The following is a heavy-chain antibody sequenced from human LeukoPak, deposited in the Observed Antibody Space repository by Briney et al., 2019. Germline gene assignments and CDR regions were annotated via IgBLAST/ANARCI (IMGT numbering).Heavy chain of an antibody. CDR3: ARSTRYSNYPNWFDP. Sequence: ASETLSLTCAVYGGSFSGYYWSWIRQPPGKGLEWTGEINHSGSTNYNPSLKSRVTISVDTSKNQFSLKLSSVTAADTAVYYCARSTRYSNYPNWFDPWGQGTLVTVSS. D-gene: IGHD4-11*01. CDR2: INHSGST. V-gene: IGHV4-34*01. J-gene: IGHJ5*02. CDR1: GGSFSGYY.